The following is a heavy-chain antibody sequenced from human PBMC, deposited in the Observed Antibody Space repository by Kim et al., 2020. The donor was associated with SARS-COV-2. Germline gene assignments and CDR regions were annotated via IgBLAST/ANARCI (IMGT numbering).Heavy chain of an antibody. V-gene: IGHV3-23*01. Sequence: WGSLRLSCAASGFTFSSYAMSWVRQAPGKGLEWVSAISGSDGSTFYADSVKGRFTISRDNSKNTLYLQMNSLRAEDTAIYYCAKDRSSDWYDWGQGTLVTVSS. CDR1: GFTFSSYA. CDR3: AKDRSSDWYD. J-gene: IGHJ4*02. CDR2: ISGSDGST. D-gene: IGHD6-13*01.